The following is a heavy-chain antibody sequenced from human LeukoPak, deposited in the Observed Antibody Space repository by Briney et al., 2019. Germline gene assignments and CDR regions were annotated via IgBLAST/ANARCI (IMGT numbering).Heavy chain of an antibody. J-gene: IGHJ6*02. V-gene: IGHV3-30-3*01. CDR3: ARAPPPYASPDGMDV. D-gene: IGHD2-2*01. CDR1: GFTFSSYA. CDR2: ISYDGGNK. Sequence: PGGSLRLSCAASGFTFSSYAMHWVRQAPGKGLEWVALISYDGGNKYYADSVRGRFTISRDNSKSTLYLQMNSLRAEDTAVYYCARAPPPYASPDGMDVWGLGTTVTVSS.